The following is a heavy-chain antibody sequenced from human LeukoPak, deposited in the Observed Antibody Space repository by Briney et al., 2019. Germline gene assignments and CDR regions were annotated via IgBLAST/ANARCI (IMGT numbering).Heavy chain of an antibody. CDR3: ARSGRGSSPILGVFDI. V-gene: IGHV4-39*01. CDR2: IYYSGST. CDR1: GGSISSSSYY. D-gene: IGHD6-13*01. J-gene: IGHJ3*02. Sequence: KASETLSLTCTVSGGSISSSSYYWGWIRQPPGKGLEWIGSIYYSGSTYYNPSLKSRVTISVDTSKNQFSLKLSSVTAADTAVYYCARSGRGSSPILGVFDIWGQGTMVTVSS.